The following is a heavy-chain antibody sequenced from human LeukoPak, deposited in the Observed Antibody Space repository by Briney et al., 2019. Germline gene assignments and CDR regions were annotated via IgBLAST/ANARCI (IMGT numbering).Heavy chain of an antibody. J-gene: IGHJ4*02. D-gene: IGHD6-19*01. CDR1: GFTFSSYG. CDR2: ISYDGSNK. Sequence: GRSLRLSCAASGFTFSSYGMHWVRQAPGKGLEWVAVISYDGSNKYYADSVKGRFTISRDNSKNTLYLQMTSLRAEDTAVYYCAKVYRSGWSYFDSWGQGAAVTVSS. CDR3: AKVYRSGWSYFDS. V-gene: IGHV3-30*18.